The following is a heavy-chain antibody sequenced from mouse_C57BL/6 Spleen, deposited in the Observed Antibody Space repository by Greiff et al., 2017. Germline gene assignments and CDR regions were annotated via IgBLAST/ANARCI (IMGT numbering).Heavy chain of an antibody. CDR1: GYTFTSYW. V-gene: IGHV1-69*01. CDR3: AGKGPYYFGD. Sequence: QVQLQQPGAELVMPGASVKLSCKASGYTFTSYWMHWVKQRPGQGLEWIGEIDPSDSYTNYNQKFKGKSTLTVDKSSSTAYMQLSSLTSEDSAVYYCAGKGPYYFGDWGQGTTLTASS. CDR2: IDPSDSYT. J-gene: IGHJ2*01.